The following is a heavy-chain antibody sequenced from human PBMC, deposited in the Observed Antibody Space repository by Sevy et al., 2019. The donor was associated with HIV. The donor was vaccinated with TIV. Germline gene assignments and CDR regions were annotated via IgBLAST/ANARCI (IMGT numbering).Heavy chain of an antibody. V-gene: IGHV3-9*01. D-gene: IGHD4-17*01. CDR3: AKDHGPRLRWSHRYYCGRDV. CDR2: ISWNSGSI. CDR1: GFTFDDYA. J-gene: IGHJ6*02. Sequence: GGSLRLSCAASGFTFDDYAMHWVRQAPGKGLEWVSGISWNSGSIGYADSVKGRFTISRDNAKNSLYLQMTSQRAEDTPLSYCAKDHGPRLRWSHRYYCGRDVWGQGTTVTVSS.